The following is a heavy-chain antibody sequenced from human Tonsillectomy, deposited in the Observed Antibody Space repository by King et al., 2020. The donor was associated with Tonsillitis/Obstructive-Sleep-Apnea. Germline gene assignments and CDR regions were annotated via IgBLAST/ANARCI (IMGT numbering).Heavy chain of an antibody. CDR2: ISTNTGNP. CDR3: AREKGIFGVVNDGFDI. Sequence: VQLVESGSELKKPGASVKVSCTASGYTFNSFAMSWVRQAPGQGLEWMGWISTNTGNPTYAQGFTGRFVFSLDTSVSTAYLQISSLKAEDTAVYFCAREKGIFGVVNDGFDIWGQGTMVTVSS. CDR1: GYTFNSFA. V-gene: IGHV7-4-1*02. J-gene: IGHJ3*02. D-gene: IGHD3-3*01.